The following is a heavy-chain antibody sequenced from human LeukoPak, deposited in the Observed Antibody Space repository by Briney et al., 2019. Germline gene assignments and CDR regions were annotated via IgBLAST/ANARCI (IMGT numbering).Heavy chain of an antibody. CDR3: AKISTVTENFHH. V-gene: IGHV3-23*01. Sequence: GGSLRLSCAASGFAFGNYAMGWVRQAPGKGLEWVSSIDSSGSYTPSADSVKGRFTISKNNSENTVYLQMNSLRAEDTAVYSCAKISTVTENFHHWGQGTLVTVSS. CDR1: GFAFGNYA. D-gene: IGHD4-17*01. J-gene: IGHJ4*02. CDR2: IDSSGSYT.